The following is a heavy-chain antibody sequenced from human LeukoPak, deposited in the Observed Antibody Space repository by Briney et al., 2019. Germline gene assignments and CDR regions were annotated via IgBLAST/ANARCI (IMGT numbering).Heavy chain of an antibody. Sequence: GGSLRLSCAASGFSFSNYEMNWVRQAPGKGLEWISFISPSDTTTYYADSVKGRFTISRDNAKNSLFLQMNSLRVEDTAVYYCATKLPGTVYFNHWGQGTLVTVSP. CDR2: ISPSDTTT. D-gene: IGHD1-1*01. V-gene: IGHV3-48*03. CDR1: GFSFSNYE. J-gene: IGHJ4*02. CDR3: ATKLPGTVYFNH.